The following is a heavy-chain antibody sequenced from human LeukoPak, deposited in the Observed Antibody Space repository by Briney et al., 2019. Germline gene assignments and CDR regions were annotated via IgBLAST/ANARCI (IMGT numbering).Heavy chain of an antibody. CDR2: ISGSGGTT. CDR3: AKGRREYTYSYFDY. Sequence: GGSLRLSCAASGFTFNTYAMSWVRQAPGKGLEWVSVISGSGGTTKYADSVKGRFTISRDNSKNTVFLEISRLRAEDAALYYCAKGRREYTYSYFDYWGQGTLVTVSS. CDR1: GFTFNTYA. D-gene: IGHD5-12*01. J-gene: IGHJ4*02. V-gene: IGHV3-23*01.